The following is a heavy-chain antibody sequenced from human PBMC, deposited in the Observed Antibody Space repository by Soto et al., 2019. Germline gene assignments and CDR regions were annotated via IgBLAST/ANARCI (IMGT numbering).Heavy chain of an antibody. CDR1: GFTFDDYA. Sequence: EVQLVESGGGLVQPGRSLRLSCAASGFTFDDYAMHWVRQAPGKGLEWVSGISWGSGSIDYADSVKGRFTISRDNAKNSLYLQMNSLSAEDTALYYCAKDAAYYFDYWGQGTLVTVSS. J-gene: IGHJ4*02. CDR2: ISWGSGSI. D-gene: IGHD6-25*01. CDR3: AKDAAYYFDY. V-gene: IGHV3-9*01.